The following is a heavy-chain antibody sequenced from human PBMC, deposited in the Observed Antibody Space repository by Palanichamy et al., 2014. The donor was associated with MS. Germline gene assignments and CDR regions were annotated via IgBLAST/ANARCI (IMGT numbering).Heavy chain of an antibody. V-gene: IGHV3-30*03. CDR1: GFTFSSYG. CDR3: AVTYHFDSSGYSEDAFDI. D-gene: IGHD3-22*01. Sequence: QVQLVESGGGVVQPGRSLRLSRAASGFTFSSYGMRWVRQAPGKGLEWVAVISDDGSNKYYADSVKGRFTISRDNSKNTLYLQMNGLRAEDTAVFYCAVTYHFDSSGYSEDAFDIWGQGTMVTVSS. J-gene: IGHJ3*02. CDR2: ISDDGSNK.